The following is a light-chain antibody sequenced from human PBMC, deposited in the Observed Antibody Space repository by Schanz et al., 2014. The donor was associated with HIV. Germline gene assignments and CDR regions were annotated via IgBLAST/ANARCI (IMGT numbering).Light chain of an antibody. CDR1: SSNIGSNA. CDR3: GTWDSSLRPGV. J-gene: IGLJ3*02. V-gene: IGLV1-44*01. CDR2: NSY. Sequence: QSVLTQPPSASGTPGQRVTISCSVSSSNIGSNAVNWFQHLPGTAPKLLIYNSYHRPSGVPDRFSGSKSGTSATLGITGLQTGDEADYYCGTWDSSLRPGVFGGGTKLTVL.